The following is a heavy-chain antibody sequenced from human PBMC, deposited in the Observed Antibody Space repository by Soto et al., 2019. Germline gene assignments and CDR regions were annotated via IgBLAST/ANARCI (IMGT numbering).Heavy chain of an antibody. CDR2: IIPIFGTA. V-gene: IGHV1-69*13. Sequence: ASVKVSCKASGGTFSSYAISWVRQAPGQGLEWMGGIIPIFGTANYAQKFQGRVTITADESTSTAYMELSSLRSEDTAVYYCARGGSGLIYYYYGMDVWGQGTTVTVSS. CDR3: ARGGSGLIYYYYGMDV. CDR1: GGTFSSYA. D-gene: IGHD6-19*01. J-gene: IGHJ6*02.